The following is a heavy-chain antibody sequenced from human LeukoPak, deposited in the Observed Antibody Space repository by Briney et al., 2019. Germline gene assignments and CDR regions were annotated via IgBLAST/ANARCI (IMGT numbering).Heavy chain of an antibody. V-gene: IGHV3-23*01. D-gene: IGHD3-10*01. CDR2: ISDSGGST. J-gene: IGHJ4*02. CDR1: GFTFSSYA. Sequence: PGGSPRLSCAASGFTFSSYAMSWVRQAPGKGLEWVSAISDSGGSTYYADSVKGRFTISRDSSRNTVYLQMNSLRAEDTAVYYCAKWPSGSYFRYYFDYWGQGMLVTVSS. CDR3: AKWPSGSYFRYYFDY.